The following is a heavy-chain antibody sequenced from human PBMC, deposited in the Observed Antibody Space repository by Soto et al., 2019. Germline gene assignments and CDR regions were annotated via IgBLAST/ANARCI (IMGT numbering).Heavy chain of an antibody. V-gene: IGHV3-7*03. CDR3: ARLRKGGYCDY. D-gene: IGHD1-26*01. CDR1: GFTFSSYW. Sequence: EVQLVESGGGLVQPGGSLRLSCAASGFTFSSYWMSWVRQAPGKGLEWVANIKQDGSEKYYVDSVKGRFTISRDSAKKSLYLQMDSLRAEDTAVYYCARLRKGGYCDYWGQGALVTVST. CDR2: IKQDGSEK. J-gene: IGHJ4*02.